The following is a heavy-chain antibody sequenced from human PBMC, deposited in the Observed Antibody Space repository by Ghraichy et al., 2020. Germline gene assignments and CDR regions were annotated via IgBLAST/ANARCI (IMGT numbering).Heavy chain of an antibody. D-gene: IGHD3-22*01. J-gene: IGHJ4*02. CDR2: INHSGST. Sequence: SETLSLTCAVYGGSFSGYYWSWIRQPPGKGLEWIGEINHSGSTNYNPSLKSRVTISVDTSKNQFSLKLSSVTAADTAVYYCARGLGTMIVVVTTGFDYWGQGTLVTVSS. CDR3: ARGLGTMIVVVTTGFDY. CDR1: GGSFSGYY. V-gene: IGHV4-34*01.